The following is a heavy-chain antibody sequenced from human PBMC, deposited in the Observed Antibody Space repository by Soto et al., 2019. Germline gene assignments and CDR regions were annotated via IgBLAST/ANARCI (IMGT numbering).Heavy chain of an antibody. Sequence: EVQLLESGGGWVQPGGSLRLSCAASGFTFSTFVMTWVRQVPGEGLEWISSITGSGKSAYYADSVKGRVTISRDNSKNTLYLQISSLVVDDTAVYHCAVHLGENYYTMDVWGQGTTVTVSS. CDR2: ITGSGKSA. CDR3: AVHLGENYYTMDV. CDR1: GFTFSTFV. D-gene: IGHD3-10*01. J-gene: IGHJ6*02. V-gene: IGHV3-23*01.